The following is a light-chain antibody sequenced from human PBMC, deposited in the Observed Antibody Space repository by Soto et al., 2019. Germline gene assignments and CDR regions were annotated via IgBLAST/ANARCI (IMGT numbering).Light chain of an antibody. V-gene: IGLV7-46*01. Sequence: QAVVTQEPSLTVSPGGTVTLNCGSSTGTVTSGHFPYWFQQKPGQAPRTLIYETSNRHSWTPARFSGSLLGDKAALTLAGAQPEDEAEYYCLLSYGGPRVFGGGTKLTGL. CDR1: TGTVTSGHF. J-gene: IGLJ2*01. CDR3: LLSYGGPRV. CDR2: ETS.